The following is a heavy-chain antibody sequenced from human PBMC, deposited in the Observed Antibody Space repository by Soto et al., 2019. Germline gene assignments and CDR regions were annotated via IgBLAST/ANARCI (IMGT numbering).Heavy chain of an antibody. J-gene: IGHJ4*02. Sequence: VQLVESGGGLVKPGGSLRLSCAASGFTFSSYSMNWIRQAPGKGLEWVSSISSSSSYIYYADSVKGRFTISRDNAKNSLYLQVHSLRAEDTAVYYCARDRGYCTNGVCYIHDPFDYWGQGTLVTVSS. CDR1: GFTFSSYS. CDR2: ISSSSSYI. V-gene: IGHV3-21*01. CDR3: ARDRGYCTNGVCYIHDPFDY. D-gene: IGHD2-8*01.